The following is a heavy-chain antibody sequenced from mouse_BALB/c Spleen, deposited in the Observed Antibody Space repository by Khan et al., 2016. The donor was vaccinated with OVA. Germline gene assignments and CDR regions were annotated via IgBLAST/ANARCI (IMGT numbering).Heavy chain of an antibody. V-gene: IGHV2-2*02. J-gene: IGHJ1*01. CDR2: IWSGGTT. D-gene: IGHD2-13*01. Sequence: QVRLQQSGPGLVQPSQSLSITCTVSGFSLTSYGVHWVRQSPGKGLEWLGVIWSGGTTDYNAAFISSLSISKDNSKSQVLFKMNSLQANDTAIYYCARNGDYVHWYFDVWGAWTTVTVSS. CDR3: ARNGDYVHWYFDV. CDR1: GFSLTSYG.